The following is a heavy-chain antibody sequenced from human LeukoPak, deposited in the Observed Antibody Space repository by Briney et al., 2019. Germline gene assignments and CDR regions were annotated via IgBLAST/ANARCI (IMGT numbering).Heavy chain of an antibody. CDR3: ARCLPAYCDNSRCYGECDY. D-gene: IGHD2-21*01. J-gene: IGHJ4*02. Sequence: SETLSLTCDVKGGSFSGYFWAWIRQPPGKGLEWLGEINHRGSTNDNDHLSLKSRVTLSVDASKNQFALNLWSVTAADTAVYYCARCLPAYCDNSRCYGECDYWGQGALVSVSS. CDR1: GGSFSGYF. V-gene: IGHV4-34*01. CDR2: INHRGST.